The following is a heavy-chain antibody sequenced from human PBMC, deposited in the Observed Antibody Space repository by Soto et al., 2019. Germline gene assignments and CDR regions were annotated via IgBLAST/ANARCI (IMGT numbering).Heavy chain of an antibody. CDR3: ARGPNWGYRFDS. D-gene: IGHD7-27*01. Sequence: QVQLVQSGAEVKKPGSSVKVSCEASGGTFSGHAISWVRQAPGQGPEWMGGLIPLFGTTQHAQNFQGRPTITADKSTSTAYMELTSLRFDDPAIYYCARGPNWGYRFDSWGQGTLVTVSS. J-gene: IGHJ4*02. V-gene: IGHV1-69*06. CDR2: LIPLFGTT. CDR1: GGTFSGHA.